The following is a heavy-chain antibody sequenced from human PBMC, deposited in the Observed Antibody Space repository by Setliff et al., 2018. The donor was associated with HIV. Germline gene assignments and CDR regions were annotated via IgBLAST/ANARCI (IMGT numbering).Heavy chain of an antibody. CDR3: ARNYYDSSGYYFFDY. V-gene: IGHV1-69*10. D-gene: IGHD3-22*01. J-gene: IGHJ4*02. CDR2: IIPILGMA. Sequence: SVKVSCKASGGTFSSYAISWVRQAPGQGLEWMGGIIPILGMANYAQKFQGRVTITADESTSTAYMELSSLRSEDTAVYYCARNYYDSSGYYFFDYWGQGTLVTVSS. CDR1: GGTFSSYA.